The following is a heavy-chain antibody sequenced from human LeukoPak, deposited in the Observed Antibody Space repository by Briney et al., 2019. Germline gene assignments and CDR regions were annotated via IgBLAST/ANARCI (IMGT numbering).Heavy chain of an antibody. Sequence: SETLSLTCTVSGGSISSYYWSWIRQPAGKGLEWIGRIYTSGSTNYNPSLKSRVTMSVDTSKNQFSLKLSSVTAADTAVYYCARETPYYDFWSGYYYYYYMDVWGKGTTVTVSS. CDR3: ARETPYYDFWSGYYYYYYMDV. V-gene: IGHV4-4*07. CDR2: IYTSGST. J-gene: IGHJ6*03. D-gene: IGHD3-3*01. CDR1: GGSISSYY.